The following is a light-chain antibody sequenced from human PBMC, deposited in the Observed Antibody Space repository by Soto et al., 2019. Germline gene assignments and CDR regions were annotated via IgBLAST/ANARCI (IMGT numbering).Light chain of an antibody. CDR1: SSDIGGFNY. CDR3: SSYTTTSTLGV. V-gene: IGLV2-14*01. Sequence: QSALTQPASVSGSPGQSITISCTGTSSDIGGFNYVSWYQQHPGTAPKLIIYEFSNRPSGMSNRFSGSKSGNTASLTISGLQAEDEADYYCSSYTTTSTLGVFGGGTKLTVL. J-gene: IGLJ3*02. CDR2: EFS.